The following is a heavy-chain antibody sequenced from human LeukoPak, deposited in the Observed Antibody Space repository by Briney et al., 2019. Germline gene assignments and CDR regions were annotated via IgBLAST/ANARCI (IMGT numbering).Heavy chain of an antibody. CDR1: GFTFSSYA. J-gene: IGHJ3*02. CDR2: ISGSGGST. D-gene: IGHD6-25*01. Sequence: PGGSLRLSCAASGFTFSSYAMSWVRQAPGKWLEWVSAISGSGGSTYYADSVKGRFTISRDNSKNTLYLQMNSLRAEDTAVYYCAKGGSPTYAFDIWGQGTMVTVSS. CDR3: AKGGSPTYAFDI. V-gene: IGHV3-23*01.